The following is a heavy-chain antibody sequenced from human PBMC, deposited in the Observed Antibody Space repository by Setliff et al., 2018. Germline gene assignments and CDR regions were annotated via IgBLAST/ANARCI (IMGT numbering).Heavy chain of an antibody. D-gene: IGHD5-18*01. CDR2: ISITSRHYT. CDR1: GFTVSGYA. CDR3: ARALYGYSYGYDF. J-gene: IGHJ4*02. V-gene: IGHV3-21*01. Sequence: GSLRLSCAASGFTVSGYAMSWVRQAPGKGLEWVSSISITSRHYTNYADSVKGRFTISRDNAKTSLYLQMNGLRAEDTGVYYCARALYGYSYGYDFWGQGTPVTVSS.